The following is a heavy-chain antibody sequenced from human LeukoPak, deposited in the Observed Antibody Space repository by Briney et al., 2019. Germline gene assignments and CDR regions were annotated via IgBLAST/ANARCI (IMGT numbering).Heavy chain of an antibody. CDR1: GDSIIGNY. D-gene: IGHD3-22*01. J-gene: IGHJ4*02. CDR3: ARRRYYDSTGYNPTFYFDY. CDR2: IHNTVGT. V-gene: IGHV4-59*01. Sequence: PSETLSLTRTVSGDSIIGNYWSWIRQPPGKTLEWIGYIHNTVGTTYNPSLESRLTMSLDMSNKQFSLRLTSVTAADTAVYYCARRRYYDSTGYNPTFYFDYWGQGILVTVSS.